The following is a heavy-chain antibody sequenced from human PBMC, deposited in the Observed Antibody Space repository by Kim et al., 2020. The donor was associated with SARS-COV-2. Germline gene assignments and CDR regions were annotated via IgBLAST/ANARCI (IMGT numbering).Heavy chain of an antibody. CDR3: AKKNRGYYNSIDY. V-gene: IGHV3-30*18. D-gene: IGHD3-9*01. J-gene: IGHJ4*02. CDR1: GFTFSSYG. Sequence: GGSLRLSCAASGFTFSSYGMHWVRQAPGKGLEWVAVISYDGSNKYYADSVKGRFTISRDNSKNTLYLQMNSLRAEDTAVYYCAKKNRGYYNSIDYWGQG. CDR2: ISYDGSNK.